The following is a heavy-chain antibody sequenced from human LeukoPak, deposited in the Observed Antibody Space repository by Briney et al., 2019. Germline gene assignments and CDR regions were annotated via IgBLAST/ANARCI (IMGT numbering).Heavy chain of an antibody. CDR1: GGSFRGYY. CDR2: INHSGST. CDR3: AGVYISGRSYFDY. J-gene: IGHJ4*02. V-gene: IGHV4-34*01. Sequence: SETLSLTCAVYGGSFRGYYWSWIRQPPGKGLEWIGEINHSGSTNYNPSLKSRVTISVDTSKNQFSLNLSSVTVADTAIYYCAGVYISGRSYFDYWGQGTLVTVSS. D-gene: IGHD5/OR15-5a*01.